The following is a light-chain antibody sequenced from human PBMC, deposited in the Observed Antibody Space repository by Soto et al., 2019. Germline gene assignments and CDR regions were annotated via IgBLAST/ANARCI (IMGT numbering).Light chain of an antibody. CDR1: SSDVATYNH. CDR3: SSYTTSSTYV. Sequence: QSALTQPASVSGSPGQSITISCTGTSSDVATYNHVSWYQHHPGKAPKLMIYEVTYRPSGVSNRFSGSKSGNTASLTISRLQAEDEADDYCSSYTTSSTYVFGTGTKVTVL. CDR2: EVT. V-gene: IGLV2-14*01. J-gene: IGLJ1*01.